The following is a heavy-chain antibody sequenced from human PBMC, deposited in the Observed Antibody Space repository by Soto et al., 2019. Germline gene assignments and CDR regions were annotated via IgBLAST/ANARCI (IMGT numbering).Heavy chain of an antibody. V-gene: IGHV3-48*03. CDR2: IDSISDTI. D-gene: IGHD2-15*01. Sequence: GGSLRLSCATSGFTFSSSEMNWVRQAPGKGLEWLSYIDSISDTIYYADSVKGRFTTSRDNAKNSLYLQMNSLRAEDTAVYYCDRCTCNHSACYWAFDFWGQGTQVTVSS. CDR3: DRCTCNHSACYWAFDF. J-gene: IGHJ4*02. CDR1: GFTFSSSE.